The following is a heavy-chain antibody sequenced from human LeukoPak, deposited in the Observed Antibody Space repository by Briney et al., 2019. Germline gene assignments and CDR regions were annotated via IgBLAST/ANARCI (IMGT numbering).Heavy chain of an antibody. CDR2: ISYDGNIK. J-gene: IGHJ6*03. V-gene: IGHV3-30*04. Sequence: PGGSLRLSCAASGFTLSSHAIHWVRQAPGKGLEWVALISYDGNIKYYADSVKGRFTISRDNSKNTLSLQMNSLRPEDTAVYYCAGAHLSSSSTDYMDVWGKGTTVTVSS. CDR3: AGAHLSSSSTDYMDV. D-gene: IGHD6-6*01. CDR1: GFTLSSHA.